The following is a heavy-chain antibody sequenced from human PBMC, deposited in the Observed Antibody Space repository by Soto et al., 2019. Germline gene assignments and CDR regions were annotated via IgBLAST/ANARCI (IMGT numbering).Heavy chain of an antibody. CDR1: GFTFSSYS. J-gene: IGHJ6*02. Sequence: GGSLRLSCAASGFTFSSYSMNCVRQAAWKGLEWVSYISSSSSTIYYADSVKGRFTISRDNAKNSLYLQMNSLRDEDTAVSYCARDAALRVAGTFVYYYYGMDVWGQGTTVTVS. CDR3: ARDAALRVAGTFVYYYYGMDV. V-gene: IGHV3-48*02. CDR2: ISSSSSTI. D-gene: IGHD6-19*01.